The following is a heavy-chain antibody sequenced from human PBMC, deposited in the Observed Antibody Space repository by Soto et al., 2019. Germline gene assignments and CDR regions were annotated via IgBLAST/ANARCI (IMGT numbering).Heavy chain of an antibody. CDR2: IYPTGTT. CDR1: GASISGFY. V-gene: IGHV4-4*07. J-gene: IGHJ5*02. D-gene: IGHD1-26*01. Sequence: SETLSLTCTVSGASISGFYWSWIRKSAGKGLEWIGRIYPTGTTDYNPSLKSRVMMSVDTSKKQFSLKLRSVTAADTAVYYCVRDGTKTLRDWFDPWGQGISVTVSS. CDR3: VRDGTKTLRDWFDP.